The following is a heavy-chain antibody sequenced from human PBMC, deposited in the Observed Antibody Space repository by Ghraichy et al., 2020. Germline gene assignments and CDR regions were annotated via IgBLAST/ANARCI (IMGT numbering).Heavy chain of an antibody. CDR1: RGSISNSSYY. D-gene: IGHD2/OR15-2a*01. V-gene: IGHV4-39*01. CDR2: IYYSGRT. J-gene: IGHJ3*02. CDR3: ARRTFAGAFDI. Sequence: ESLNISCTVSRGSISNSSYYWGWIRQPPGKGLEWIGSIYYSGRTDYNPSLKSRVTISVDTSKNQFSLKMSSVTAAETTVYYCARRTFAGAFDIWGQGTMVTVSS.